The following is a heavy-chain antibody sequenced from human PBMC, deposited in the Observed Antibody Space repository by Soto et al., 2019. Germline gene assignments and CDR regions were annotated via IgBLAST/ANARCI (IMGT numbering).Heavy chain of an antibody. D-gene: IGHD2-2*01. CDR2: ISGSDDIT. V-gene: IGHV3-23*01. Sequence: EVQLLESGGGLVQPGESLRLSCVASGFTFSSYVMSWVRQAPGKGVEWVSAISGSDDITYYVDSVKGRFTISRDNSKNTLYLQMNSLRAEDTAVYYCAKDTCSSTSCYVDSWGQGTLVTVSS. CDR1: GFTFSSYV. J-gene: IGHJ4*02. CDR3: AKDTCSSTSCYVDS.